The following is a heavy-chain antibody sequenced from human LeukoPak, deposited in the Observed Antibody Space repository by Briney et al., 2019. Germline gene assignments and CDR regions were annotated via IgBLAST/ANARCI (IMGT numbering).Heavy chain of an antibody. Sequence: SVKVSRKASGYTFTHYYMHWVRQPPGQELEGMGWINPNSGDTNYAQKFQGRVTMTRDTSISTAYMELSRLRSDDTAVYYCARDRPYSSGWYDYWGQGTLVTVSS. CDR3: ARDRPYSSGWYDY. CDR1: GYTFTHYY. D-gene: IGHD6-19*01. V-gene: IGHV1-2*02. J-gene: IGHJ4*02. CDR2: INPNSGDT.